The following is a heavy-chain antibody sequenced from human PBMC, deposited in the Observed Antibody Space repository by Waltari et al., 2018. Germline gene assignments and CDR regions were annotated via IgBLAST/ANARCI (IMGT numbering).Heavy chain of an antibody. D-gene: IGHD3-22*01. V-gene: IGHV4-34*01. CDR2: INHSGST. J-gene: IGHJ4*02. Sequence: QVQLQQWGAGLLKPSETLSLTCAVYGGSFSGYYWSWIRQPPGKGLEWIGEINHSGSTNYNPSLKSRVTISVDTSKNQFSLKLSSVTAADTAVYYCARAGKSEYYDSSSYSFDYWGQGTLVTVSS. CDR3: ARAGKSEYYDSSSYSFDY. CDR1: GGSFSGYY.